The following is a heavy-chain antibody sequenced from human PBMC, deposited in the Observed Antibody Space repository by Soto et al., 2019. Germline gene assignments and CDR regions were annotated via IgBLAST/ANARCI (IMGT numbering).Heavy chain of an antibody. V-gene: IGHV4-61*01. CDR3: ARERSSSSWYYAIDY. CDR1: GGSVSSGSYY. CDR2: IYYSGST. J-gene: IGHJ4*02. Sequence: PSETMSLTCTVSGGSVSSGSYYWSWIRQPPGKGLEWIGYIYYSGSTNYNPSLKSRVTISVDTSKNQFSLKLSSVTAADTAVYYCARERSSSSWYYAIDYWGQGTLVTVSS. D-gene: IGHD6-13*01.